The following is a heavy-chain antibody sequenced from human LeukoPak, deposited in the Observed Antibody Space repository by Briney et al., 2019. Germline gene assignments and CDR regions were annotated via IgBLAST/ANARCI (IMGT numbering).Heavy chain of an antibody. J-gene: IGHJ4*02. CDR3: ARGSAVVGGGGPLFDY. CDR2: INPNSGGT. D-gene: IGHD4-23*01. Sequence: ASVKVSCKASGYTFTDYYIHWVRQAPGQGLEWMGWINPNSGGTNYAQKFQGRVTMTRDTSVSTAYLDLSSLRSDDTAVYYCARGSAVVGGGGPLFDYWGQGTLVAVSS. V-gene: IGHV1-2*02. CDR1: GYTFTDYY.